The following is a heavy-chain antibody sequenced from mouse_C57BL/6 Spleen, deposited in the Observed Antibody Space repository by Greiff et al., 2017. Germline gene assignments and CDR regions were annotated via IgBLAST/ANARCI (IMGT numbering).Heavy chain of an antibody. CDR3: ARCITTVVATPAY. Sequence: VQLQQPGAELVKPGASVKLSCKASGYTFTSYWMHWVKQRPGKGLEWIGLIPPNSGSTNYNEQFKGKATLTVDKSSSTAYMQLSSLTSEDASVYYCARCITTVVATPAYWGQGTLVTVSA. V-gene: IGHV1-64*01. J-gene: IGHJ3*01. CDR1: GYTFTSYW. D-gene: IGHD1-1*01. CDR2: IPPNSGST.